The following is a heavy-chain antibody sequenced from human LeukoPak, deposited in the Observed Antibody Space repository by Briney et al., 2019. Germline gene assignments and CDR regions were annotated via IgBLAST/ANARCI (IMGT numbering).Heavy chain of an antibody. J-gene: IGHJ4*02. D-gene: IGHD3-10*01. Sequence: ASVKVSCKASGYTFTSSDINWVRQATGQGLEWKGWMNPNSGNTGYAQKFQGRVTMTRKTSISTAYMELSSLRSEDTAVYYCASGVHVDGSGSYYLDYWGQGTLVTVSS. CDR2: MNPNSGNT. CDR3: ASGVHVDGSGSYYLDY. V-gene: IGHV1-8*01. CDR1: GYTFTSSD.